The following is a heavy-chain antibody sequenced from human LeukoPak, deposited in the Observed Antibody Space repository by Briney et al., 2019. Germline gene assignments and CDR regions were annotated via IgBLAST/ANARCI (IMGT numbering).Heavy chain of an antibody. CDR1: GFTFSSYS. CDR3: ARGRRDGYRGANPDY. CDR2: ISSSSSTI. J-gene: IGHJ4*02. Sequence: PGGSLRLSCAASGFTFSSYSMNWVRQAPGKGLEWVSYISSSSSTIYYADSVKGRFTISRDNAKNSLYLQMNSLRAEDTAVYYCARGRRDGYRGANPDYWGQGTLVTVSS. D-gene: IGHD5-24*01. V-gene: IGHV3-48*01.